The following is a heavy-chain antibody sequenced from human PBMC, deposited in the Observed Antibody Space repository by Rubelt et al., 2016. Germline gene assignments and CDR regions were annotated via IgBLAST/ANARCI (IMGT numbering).Heavy chain of an antibody. CDR3: AREVSSGSYFDY. J-gene: IGHJ4*02. D-gene: IGHD3-22*01. V-gene: IGHV3-48*04. CDR1: GFTFSDHT. CDR2: ISSDNSRI. Sequence: EVQLVESGGGLVQPGGSLRLSCAASGFTFSDHTMHWFRQAPGKGLEWVSYISSDNSRIYYAESVKGRFTISRDNAKNSRYLQLNSLRAEDTAVYYCAREVSSGSYFDYWGQGALVTASS.